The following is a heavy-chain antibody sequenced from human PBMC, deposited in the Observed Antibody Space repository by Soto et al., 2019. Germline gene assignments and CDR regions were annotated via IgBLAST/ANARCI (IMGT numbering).Heavy chain of an antibody. Sequence: EVQLVESGGGSVQPGGSLRLSCVASGITFSGYWMHWVRQVPGKGLVRVARVDSDGSGTSYADSVKGRFTISRDNAKNTLYLQMSSLRVEDTAVYYCATVFEHWGQGIPVTVSP. CDR3: ATVFEH. J-gene: IGHJ4*02. CDR2: VDSDGSGT. V-gene: IGHV3-74*01. CDR1: GITFSGYW.